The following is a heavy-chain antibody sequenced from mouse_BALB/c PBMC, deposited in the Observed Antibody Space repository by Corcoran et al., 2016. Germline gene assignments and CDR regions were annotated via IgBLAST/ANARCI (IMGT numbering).Heavy chain of an antibody. CDR3: ARNGNYVWFAY. J-gene: IGHJ3*01. V-gene: IGHV9-2-1*01. D-gene: IGHD2-1*01. Sequence: QIQLVQSGPELKKPGETVKISCKASGYTFTDYSMHWVEQAPGKGLKWMGWINTETGEPTYADDFKGRFAFSLETSASTAYLQINNLKNEDTATYFCARNGNYVWFAYWGQGTLVTVSA. CDR2: INTETGEP. CDR1: GYTFTDYS.